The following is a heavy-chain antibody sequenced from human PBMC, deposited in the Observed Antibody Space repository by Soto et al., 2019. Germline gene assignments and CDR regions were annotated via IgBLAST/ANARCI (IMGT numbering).Heavy chain of an antibody. D-gene: IGHD3-10*01. CDR3: ARRITMVRGPHYCYAMDV. CDR1: GFTFSSHT. Sequence: GGSLRLSCAASGFTFSSHTMNWVRQAPGKGLEWVSYITSTSSTKYYADSVKGRFTISRDNAKNSLYLQINSLRDEDTAVYYCARRITMVRGPHYCYAMDVWGQGTTVTVSS. CDR2: ITSTSSTK. J-gene: IGHJ6*02. V-gene: IGHV3-48*02.